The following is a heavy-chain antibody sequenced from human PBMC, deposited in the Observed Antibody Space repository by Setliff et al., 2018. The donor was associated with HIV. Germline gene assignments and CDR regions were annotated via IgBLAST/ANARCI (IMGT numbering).Heavy chain of an antibody. CDR3: ARDFGDNSGWDL. CDR2: VNHRGST. D-gene: IGHD4-17*01. J-gene: IGHJ5*02. CDR1: GGSFSGYY. Sequence: SETLSLTCAVYGGSFSGYYWSWIRQPPGKGLEWIGEVNHRGSTNYNPSLKSRVTISVDTSKNQFSLKMRSVTAADTAVYYCARDFGDNSGWDLWGQGMLVTVSS. V-gene: IGHV4-34*01.